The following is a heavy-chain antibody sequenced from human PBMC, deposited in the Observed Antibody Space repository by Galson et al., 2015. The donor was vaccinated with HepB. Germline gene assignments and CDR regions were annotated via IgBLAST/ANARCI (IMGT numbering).Heavy chain of an antibody. CDR3: ARDSRSGNDYGDLPYYFDY. V-gene: IGHV4-39*07. J-gene: IGHJ4*02. Sequence: LSLTCTVSGGSISSSSYYWGWIRQPPGKGLEWIGSIYYSGSTYYNPSLKSRVTISVDTSKNQFSLKLSSVTAADTAVYYCARDSRSGNDYGDLPYYFDYWGQGTLVTVSS. CDR2: IYYSGST. CDR1: GGSISSSSYY. D-gene: IGHD4-17*01.